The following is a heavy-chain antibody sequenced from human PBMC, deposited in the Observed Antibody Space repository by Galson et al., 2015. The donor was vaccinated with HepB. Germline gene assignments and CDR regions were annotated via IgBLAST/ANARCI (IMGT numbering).Heavy chain of an antibody. CDR2: IYYSGTT. D-gene: IGHD3-10*01. J-gene: IGHJ4*02. Sequence: TLSLTCTVSGGSVGTGGYHWTWIRQHPGKGLEWIGYIYYSGTTSYNPSLKSRVTISADTSKNQFSLKLTSVTAADTAVYYCARTDAFFFDTGSSPFDSWGQGTLVTVSS. CDR1: GGSVGTGGYH. V-gene: IGHV4-31*03. CDR3: ARTDAFFFDTGSSPFDS.